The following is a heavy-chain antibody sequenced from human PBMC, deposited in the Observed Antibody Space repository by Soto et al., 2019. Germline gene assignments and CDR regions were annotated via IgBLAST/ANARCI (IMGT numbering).Heavy chain of an antibody. Sequence: SETLSLTCTVSGGSISSSSYYWGWIRQPPGKGLEWIGSIYYSGSTYYNPSLKSRVTISVDTSKNQFSLKLSSVTAADTAVYYCARGQQLDYMDVWGKGTTVTVSS. CDR3: ARGQQLDYMDV. D-gene: IGHD6-13*01. CDR1: GGSISSSSYY. CDR2: IYYSGST. J-gene: IGHJ6*03. V-gene: IGHV4-39*01.